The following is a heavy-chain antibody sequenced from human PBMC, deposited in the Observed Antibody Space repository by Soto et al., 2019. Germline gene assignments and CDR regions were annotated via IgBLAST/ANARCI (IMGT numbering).Heavy chain of an antibody. CDR3: AKIGAKAAGTAVVDY. CDR1: GFTFSSYA. CDR2: ISGSGGST. Sequence: EGSLXLSCAASGFTFSSYAMSWVRQAPGKGLEWVSAISGSGGSTYYADSVKGRFTISRDNSKNTLYLQMNSLRAEDTAVYYCAKIGAKAAGTAVVDYWGQGTLVTVSS. J-gene: IGHJ4*02. D-gene: IGHD6-13*01. V-gene: IGHV3-23*01.